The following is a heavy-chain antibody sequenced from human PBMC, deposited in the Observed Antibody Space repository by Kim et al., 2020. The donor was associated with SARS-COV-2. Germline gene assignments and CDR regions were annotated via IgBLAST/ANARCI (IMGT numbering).Heavy chain of an antibody. Sequence: GGSLRLSCAASGFTFSSYAMSWVRQAPGKGLEWVSAISGSGRGTYYADSVKGRFTISRDNSKNTLYLQMNSLRAEDTAVYYCAKALYKGFGELLPYFDYWGQGTLVTVSS. J-gene: IGHJ4*02. CDR1: GFTFSSYA. V-gene: IGHV3-23*01. CDR3: AKALYKGFGELLPYFDY. D-gene: IGHD3-10*01. CDR2: ISGSGRGT.